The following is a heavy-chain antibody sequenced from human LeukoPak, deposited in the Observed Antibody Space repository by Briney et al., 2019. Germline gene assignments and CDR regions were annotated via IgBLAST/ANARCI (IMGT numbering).Heavy chain of an antibody. CDR1: GSTFTHYY. Sequence: ASLKVSCKASGSTFTHYYIHWVRQAPGQGLEWMGWINPNSGGTNYAQKFQGRVTMTRGTSISTAYMELSSLRSDDTAVYYCARALPMFRGLTSWDYWGQGTLVIVSS. CDR2: INPNSGGT. V-gene: IGHV1-2*02. D-gene: IGHD3-10*01. J-gene: IGHJ4*02. CDR3: ARALPMFRGLTSWDY.